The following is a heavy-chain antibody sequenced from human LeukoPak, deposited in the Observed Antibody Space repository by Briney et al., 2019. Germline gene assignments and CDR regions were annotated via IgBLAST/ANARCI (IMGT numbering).Heavy chain of an antibody. V-gene: IGHV3-30*02. CDR2: IRYDGSNK. CDR3: AKPYYDSSGYYWGYFDY. D-gene: IGHD3-22*01. Sequence: GGSLRLSCAASGFTFSSYGMHWVRQAPGKGLEWVAFIRYDGSNKYYADSVKGRFTISRDNSKNTLYLQMNSLRAEDTAVYYCAKPYYDSSGYYWGYFDYWGQGTLVTVSS. J-gene: IGHJ4*02. CDR1: GFTFSSYG.